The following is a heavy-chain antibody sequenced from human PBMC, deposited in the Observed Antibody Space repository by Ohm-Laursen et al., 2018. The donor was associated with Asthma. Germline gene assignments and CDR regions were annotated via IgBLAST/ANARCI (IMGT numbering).Heavy chain of an antibody. J-gene: IGHJ5*02. CDR1: GFTFSSYA. CDR2: ISGSGGST. D-gene: IGHD4-11*01. Sequence: SLRLSCSASGFTFSSYAMSWVRQAPGKGLEWVSAISGSGGSTYYADSVKGRFTISRDNSKNTLYLQMNSLRAEDTAVYYCATLTTDWRFDPWGQGTLVTVSS. CDR3: ATLTTDWRFDP. V-gene: IGHV3-23*01.